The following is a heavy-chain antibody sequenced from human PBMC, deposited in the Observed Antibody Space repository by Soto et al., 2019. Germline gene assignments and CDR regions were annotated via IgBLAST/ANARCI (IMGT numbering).Heavy chain of an antibody. V-gene: IGHV3-7*01. Sequence: GGSLRLSCEASGFTFNIHWMTWVRQTPGKGLEWVASIKHDGSEEYYVDSVKGRFTVYRDNARNSMYLQLSSLRAEDAAIYYCVRDSRGANFDYWGQGALVTVSS. D-gene: IGHD2-15*01. CDR1: GFTFNIHW. CDR2: IKHDGSEE. J-gene: IGHJ4*02. CDR3: VRDSRGANFDY.